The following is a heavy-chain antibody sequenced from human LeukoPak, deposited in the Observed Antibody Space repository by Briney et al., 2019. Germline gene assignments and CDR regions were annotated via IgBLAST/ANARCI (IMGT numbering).Heavy chain of an antibody. V-gene: IGHV3-48*03. D-gene: IGHD4-11*01. CDR3: ARDRGVTTIY. Sequence: GGSLRLSCAASGFSFSSNWMNWVCQAPGKGLEWASYISSTGVTKYYADSVKGRFTISRDNAKNSLYLQMNSLRAEDTAVYYCARDRGVTTIYWGQGTLVTVSS. CDR1: GFSFSSNW. CDR2: ISSTGVTK. J-gene: IGHJ4*02.